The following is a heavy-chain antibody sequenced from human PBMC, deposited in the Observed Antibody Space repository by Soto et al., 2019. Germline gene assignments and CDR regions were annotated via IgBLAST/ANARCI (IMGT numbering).Heavy chain of an antibody. CDR3: AKAGYSHGNPWFDY. CDR2: ISGSGGST. CDR1: GFTFSSYG. J-gene: IGHJ4*02. Sequence: TGGSLRLSCAGSGFTFSSYGMTWVRQAPGKGLNRVSAISGSGGSTYYADSVKGRFTISRDNSKNTLYLQMNSLRAEDTAVYHCAKAGYSHGNPWFDYWGQGTLVTVSS. V-gene: IGHV3-23*01. D-gene: IGHD5-18*01.